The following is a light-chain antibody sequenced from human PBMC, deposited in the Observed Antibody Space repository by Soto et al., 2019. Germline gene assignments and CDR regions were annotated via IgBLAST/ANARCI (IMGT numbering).Light chain of an antibody. CDR1: SSDIGGYNY. CDR3: SAFTSSTPLA. CDR2: EVS. V-gene: IGLV2-14*01. Sequence: QSALTQPASVSGSPGQSITISCTGTSSDIGGYNYVSWYQQHPGKAPKLMIYEVSNRPSGVSNRFSGSKSGNAASLTISGLQAEDEANYYSSAFTSSTPLAFGGGTKPTAL. J-gene: IGLJ3*02.